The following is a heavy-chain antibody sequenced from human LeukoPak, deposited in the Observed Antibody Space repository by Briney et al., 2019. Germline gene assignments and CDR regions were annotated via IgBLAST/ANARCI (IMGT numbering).Heavy chain of an antibody. CDR1: GFTFSSYA. V-gene: IGHV3-53*01. D-gene: IGHD3-22*01. Sequence: GGSLKLSCAASGFTFSSYAMSWVRQVPGKGLEWVSVIYSGGSTYYADSVKGRFTISRDNSKNTLYLQMNSLRAEDTAVYYCAKGGRSSGRTPYFDYWGQGTLVTVSS. J-gene: IGHJ4*02. CDR2: IYSGGST. CDR3: AKGGRSSGRTPYFDY.